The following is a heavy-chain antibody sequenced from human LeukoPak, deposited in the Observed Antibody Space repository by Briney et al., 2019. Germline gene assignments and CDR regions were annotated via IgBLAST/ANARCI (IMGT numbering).Heavy chain of an antibody. CDR1: GGSISSGSYY. V-gene: IGHV4-61*02. Sequence: SETLSLTCTVSGGSISSGSYYWSWIRQPAGKGLEWIGRIYISGSANYNPPLKSRVTIPVDTSKNQFSLKLSSVTAADTAVYYCARGGTSFGELNFWGQGTLVTVSS. D-gene: IGHD3-10*01. CDR3: ARGGTSFGELNF. CDR2: IYISGSA. J-gene: IGHJ4*02.